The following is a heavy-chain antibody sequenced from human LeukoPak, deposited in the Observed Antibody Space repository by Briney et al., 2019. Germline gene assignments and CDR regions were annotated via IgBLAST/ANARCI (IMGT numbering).Heavy chain of an antibody. CDR1: GLTFSDSW. V-gene: IGHV3-7*05. CDR2: IEQDGSEK. Sequence: GGSLRLSCAASGLTFSDSWMTWVRQAPGKGLEWVANIEQDGSEKNYVDSVQGRFTISRDNAKNSLYLQMNILRAEDTAVYYCARGHGWFDPWGQGTLVTVSS. CDR3: ARGHGWFDP. J-gene: IGHJ5*02.